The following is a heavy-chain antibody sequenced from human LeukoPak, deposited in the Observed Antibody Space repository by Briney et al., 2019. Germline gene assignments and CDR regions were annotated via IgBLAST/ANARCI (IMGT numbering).Heavy chain of an antibody. CDR2: IIPIFGTA. V-gene: IGHV1-69*05. CDR3: ARDLGQEQLGCYFDY. CDR1: GGTFSSYA. J-gene: IGHJ4*02. D-gene: IGHD6-6*01. Sequence: SVKVSCKASGGTFSSYAISWVRQAPGQGLEWMGGIIPIFGTANYAQKFQGRVTITTDESTSTAYMELSSLRSEDTAVYYCARDLGQEQLGCYFDYWGQGTMVTVSS.